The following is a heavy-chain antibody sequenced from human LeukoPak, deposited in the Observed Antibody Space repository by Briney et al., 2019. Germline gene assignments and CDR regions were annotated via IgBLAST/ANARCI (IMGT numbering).Heavy chain of an antibody. CDR1: GGSFSGYY. J-gene: IGHJ3*02. CDR3: ARSTSVVRNLGGAFDI. CDR2: INHSGST. Sequence: SETLSLTCAVYGGSFSGYYWSWIRQPPGKGLEWIGEINHSGSTNYNPSLKSRVTISVDTSKNQFSLKLSSVTAADTAVYYCARSTSVVRNLGGAFDIWGQGTMVTVSS. V-gene: IGHV4-34*01. D-gene: IGHD3-10*01.